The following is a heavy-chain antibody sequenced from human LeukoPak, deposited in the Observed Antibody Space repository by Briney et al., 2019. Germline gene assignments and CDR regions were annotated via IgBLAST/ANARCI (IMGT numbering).Heavy chain of an antibody. Sequence: SETLSLTCAVYGGSFSGYYWSWIRQPPGKGLEWIGEINHSGSTNYNPSLKSRVTISVDTSKNQFSLKLSFVTAADTAVYYCARGPGYCSSTSCYAVIFDYWGQGTLVTVSS. CDR3: ARGPGYCSSTSCYAVIFDY. V-gene: IGHV4-34*01. J-gene: IGHJ4*02. D-gene: IGHD2-2*03. CDR1: GGSFSGYY. CDR2: INHSGST.